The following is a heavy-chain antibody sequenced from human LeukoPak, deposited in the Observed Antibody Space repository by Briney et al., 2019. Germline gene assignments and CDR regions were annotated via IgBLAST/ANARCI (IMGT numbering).Heavy chain of an antibody. CDR2: IRYDGSNK. D-gene: IGHD2-8*01. CDR1: GFTFSSYG. J-gene: IGHJ4*02. Sequence: GGSLRLSCAASGFTFSSYGMHWVRQAPGKGLEWVAFIRYDGSNKYYADSVKGRFTISRDNSKNTLYLQMNSLRAEDTAVYYCAKEGGVHCTNGVCPFDYWGQGTLVTVSS. V-gene: IGHV3-30*02. CDR3: AKEGGVHCTNGVCPFDY.